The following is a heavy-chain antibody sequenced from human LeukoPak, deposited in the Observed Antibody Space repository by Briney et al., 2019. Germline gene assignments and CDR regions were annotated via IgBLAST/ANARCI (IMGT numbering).Heavy chain of an antibody. J-gene: IGHJ4*02. V-gene: IGHV1-18*01. Sequence: ASVKVSCKASGYTFTSYGISWVRQAPGQGLQWMGWISAYNGNTNYAQKLQGRVTMTTDTSTSTAYMELRSLRSDDTAVYYCARAIAVAGPNMNWGQGTLVTVSS. CDR3: ARAIAVAGPNMN. CDR2: ISAYNGNT. D-gene: IGHD6-19*01. CDR1: GYTFTSYG.